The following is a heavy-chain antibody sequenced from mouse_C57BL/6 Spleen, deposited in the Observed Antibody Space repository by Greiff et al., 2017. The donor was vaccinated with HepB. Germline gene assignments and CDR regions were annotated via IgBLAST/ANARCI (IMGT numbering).Heavy chain of an antibody. D-gene: IGHD1-1*01. Sequence: ESGPELVKPGASVKISCKASGYAFSSSWMNWVKQRPGKGLEWIGRIYPGDGDTNYNGKFKGKATLTADKSSSTAYMQLSSLTSEDSAVYFCARAITTVVAPFDYWGQGTTLTVSS. CDR3: ARAITTVVAPFDY. CDR2: IYPGDGDT. CDR1: GYAFSSSW. J-gene: IGHJ2*01. V-gene: IGHV1-82*01.